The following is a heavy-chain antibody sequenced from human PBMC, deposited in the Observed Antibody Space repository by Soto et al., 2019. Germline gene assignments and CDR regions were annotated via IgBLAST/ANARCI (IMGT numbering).Heavy chain of an antibody. V-gene: IGHV3-30-3*01. CDR1: GFTFSSYA. D-gene: IGHD2-2*02. J-gene: IGHJ4*02. Sequence: GGSLRLSCAASGFTFSSYAMHWVRQAPGKGLEWVAVISYVGSNKYYADSVKGRFTISRDNSKNTLYLQMNSLRAEDTAVYYCARPDSPRALGYCSSTSCYNPIAFDYWGRGTLVTVSS. CDR3: ARPDSPRALGYCSSTSCYNPIAFDY. CDR2: ISYVGSNK.